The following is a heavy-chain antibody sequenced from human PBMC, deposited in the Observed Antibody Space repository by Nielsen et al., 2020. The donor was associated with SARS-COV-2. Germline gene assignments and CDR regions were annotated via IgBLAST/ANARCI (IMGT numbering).Heavy chain of an antibody. J-gene: IGHJ5*02. CDR3: ARDPYDSSGYGLGFDP. CDR1: GFTFSSYG. V-gene: IGHV3-33*01. Sequence: GGSLRLSCAASGFTFSSYGMHWVRQAPGKGLEWVAVIWYDGSNKYYADSVKGRFTISRDNSKNTLYLQMNSLRAEDTAVYYCARDPYDSSGYGLGFDPWGQGTLVTVSS. D-gene: IGHD3-22*01. CDR2: IWYDGSNK.